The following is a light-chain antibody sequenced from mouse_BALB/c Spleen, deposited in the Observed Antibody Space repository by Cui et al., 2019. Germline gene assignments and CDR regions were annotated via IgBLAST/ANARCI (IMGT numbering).Light chain of an antibody. CDR2: DTS. CDR1: SSVSY. Sequence: QIVLTQSPAIMSASPGEKVTMTGSASSSVSYMYWYQQKPGSSPRLLIYDTSNLASGVPVRFSGSGSGTSYSLTISRMEAEDAATYYCQQWSSYPFTFGSGTKLEIK. CDR3: QQWSSYPFT. V-gene: IGKV4-55*01. J-gene: IGKJ4*01.